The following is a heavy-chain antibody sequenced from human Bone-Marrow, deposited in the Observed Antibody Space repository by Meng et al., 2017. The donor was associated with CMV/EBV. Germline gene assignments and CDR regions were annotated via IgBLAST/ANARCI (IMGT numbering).Heavy chain of an antibody. Sequence: ASVKVSCKASGYTFTSYGISWVRQAPGQGLEWMGWISGYNGNTNSAQKLQGRVTMTTDTSTSTAYMELRSPRSDDTAVYYCARVLQSIAARDPPPFYYYGMDVWGQGTTVTVSS. V-gene: IGHV1-18*01. CDR1: GYTFTSYG. CDR2: ISGYNGNT. J-gene: IGHJ6*02. D-gene: IGHD6-6*01. CDR3: ARVLQSIAARDPPPFYYYGMDV.